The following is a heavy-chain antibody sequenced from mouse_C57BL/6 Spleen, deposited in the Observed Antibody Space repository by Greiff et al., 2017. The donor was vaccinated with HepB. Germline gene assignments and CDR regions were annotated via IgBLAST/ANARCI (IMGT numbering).Heavy chain of an antibody. CDR3: AGYYYGSSYGAMDY. D-gene: IGHD1-1*01. J-gene: IGHJ4*01. CDR1: GFSLSTSGMG. Sequence: QVTLKVSGPGILQSSQTLSLTCSFSGFSLSTSGMGVSWIRQPSGKGLEWLAHIYWDDDKRYNPSLKSRLTISKDTSSNQVFLKITSVDTADTATDYWAGYYYGSSYGAMDYWGQGTSVTVSS. CDR2: IYWDDDK. V-gene: IGHV8-12*01.